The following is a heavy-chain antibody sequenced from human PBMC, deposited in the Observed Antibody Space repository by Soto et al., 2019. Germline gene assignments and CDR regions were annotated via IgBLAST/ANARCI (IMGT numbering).Heavy chain of an antibody. J-gene: IGHJ6*02. V-gene: IGHV5-51*01. Sequence: GESLKISCKGSGYNFATYRIAWVRQLPGKGPEWMGIIYPGDSDTSYSPSFQGQVTISVDKSISTAYLQWNSLKASDTAVYYCARRGYSYGLDVWGQGTKVTVSS. CDR3: ARRGYSYGLDV. CDR2: IYPGDSDT. D-gene: IGHD5-18*01. CDR1: GYNFATYR.